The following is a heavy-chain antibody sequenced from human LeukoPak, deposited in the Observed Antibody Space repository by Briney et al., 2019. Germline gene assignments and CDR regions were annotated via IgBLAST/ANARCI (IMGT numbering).Heavy chain of an antibody. CDR1: GFRFTIHW. J-gene: IGHJ5*02. Sequence: GGSLRLPCAASGFRFTIHWMSWVRQAPGKGLEWVANIKEDGSEKYYVDSVKGRFTISRDNAKNSLFLQMNSLRVEDTAVYYCARDRPHYGNTHLFDPWGQGTLVTVSS. D-gene: IGHD3-10*01. V-gene: IGHV3-7*01. CDR2: IKEDGSEK. CDR3: ARDRPHYGNTHLFDP.